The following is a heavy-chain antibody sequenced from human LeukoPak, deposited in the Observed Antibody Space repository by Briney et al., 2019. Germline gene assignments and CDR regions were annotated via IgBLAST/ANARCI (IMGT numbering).Heavy chain of an antibody. V-gene: IGHV4-59*01. CDR3: ARGSRELYYFDY. CDR1: GGSISSYY. D-gene: IGHD1-7*01. Sequence: SEPLSLTCTVSGGSISSYYWSWIRQPPGKGLEWIGYIYYSGSTKYNPSPKSRVTISVDASKTQFSLKLNSVTAADTAVYYCARGSRELYYFDYWGQGTLVTVSS. CDR2: IYYSGST. J-gene: IGHJ4*02.